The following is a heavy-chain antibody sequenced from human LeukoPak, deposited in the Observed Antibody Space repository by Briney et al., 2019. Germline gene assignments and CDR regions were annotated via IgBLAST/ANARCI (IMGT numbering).Heavy chain of an antibody. CDR2: YYYSGRT. CDR1: GYSISSGYY. Sequence: PSETLSLSCTVSGYSISSGYYWGWIRQPPGKGLEGIGIYYYSGRTYYKQSLKSRVTISVYTSSNRFSLRLSTVTAADTAVYYCVRPVDYYYYYMDVWGKGTTVTVSS. J-gene: IGHJ6*03. CDR3: VRPVDYYYYYMDV. V-gene: IGHV4-38-2*02.